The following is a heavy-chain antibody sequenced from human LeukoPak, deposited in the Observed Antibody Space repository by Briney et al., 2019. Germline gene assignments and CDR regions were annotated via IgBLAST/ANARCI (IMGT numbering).Heavy chain of an antibody. CDR3: AKRSSYCSSTSCRGVYYYYMDV. J-gene: IGHJ6*03. D-gene: IGHD2-2*01. Sequence: GGSLRLSCAASGFTFSSYAVSWLRQAPGKGLECVSAISGSGGSTYKADTVKGRFTISRDNSRNTLYLQMNSLRAEDTAVYYCAKRSSYCSSTSCRGVYYYYMDVWGKGTTVTVPS. CDR1: GFTFSSYA. V-gene: IGHV3-23*01. CDR2: ISGSGGST.